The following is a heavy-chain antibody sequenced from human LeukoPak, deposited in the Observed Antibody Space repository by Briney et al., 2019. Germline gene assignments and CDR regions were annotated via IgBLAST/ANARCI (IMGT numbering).Heavy chain of an antibody. Sequence: GGSXXXXYWSWIRXPPGKGLEWIGEINHSGSTNYNPSLKSRVTISGDTSKNKFSLKLSSVTAADTAVYYCARIMSGYDPGDYWGQGTLVTVSS. CDR3: ARIMSGYDPGDY. J-gene: IGHJ4*02. CDR1: GGSXXXXY. D-gene: IGHD5-12*01. CDR2: INHSGST. V-gene: IGHV4-34*01.